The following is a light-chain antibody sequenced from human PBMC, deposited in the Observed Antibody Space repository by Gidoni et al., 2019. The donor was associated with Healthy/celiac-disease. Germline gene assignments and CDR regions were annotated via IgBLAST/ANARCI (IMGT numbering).Light chain of an antibody. J-gene: IGKJ3*01. V-gene: IGKV3-11*01. CDR1: QSVSSY. CDR2: DAS. CDR3: QQRSNWPFT. Sequence: ELVLTQSPATLSLSPGERATLSCRASQSVSSYLAWYQQKPGQAPRLLIYDASNRATGIPARFSGSGSGTDFTLTISSLEPEDFAVYYCQQRSNWPFTFRPWDQSGYQT.